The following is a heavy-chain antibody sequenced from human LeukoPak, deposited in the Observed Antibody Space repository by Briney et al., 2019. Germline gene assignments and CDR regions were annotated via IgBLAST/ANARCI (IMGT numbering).Heavy chain of an antibody. CDR1: GGSSSGYY. CDR2: INHSGST. V-gene: IGHV4-34*01. CDR3: ARLSSYDFWSGYLIYFDY. Sequence: SETLSLTCAVYGGSSSGYYWSWIRQPPGKGLEWIGEINHSGSTNYNPSLKSRVTISVDTSKNQFSLKLSSVTAADTAVYYCARLSSYDFWSGYLIYFDYWGQGTLVTVSS. J-gene: IGHJ4*02. D-gene: IGHD3-3*01.